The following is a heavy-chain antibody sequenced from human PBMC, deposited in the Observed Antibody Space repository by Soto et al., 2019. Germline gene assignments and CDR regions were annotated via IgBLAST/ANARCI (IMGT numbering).Heavy chain of an antibody. D-gene: IGHD6-13*01. CDR3: ARAAAGDTIDY. J-gene: IGHJ4*02. CDR1: GGSISSYY. V-gene: IGHV4-59*08. CDR2: IYYSGST. Sequence: SETLSLTCTVSGGSISSYYWSWIRQPPGKGLEWIGYIYYSGSTNYNPSLKSRVTISVDTSKNQFSLKLSSVTAADTAVYYCARAAAGDTIDYWAQGTLVTVSS.